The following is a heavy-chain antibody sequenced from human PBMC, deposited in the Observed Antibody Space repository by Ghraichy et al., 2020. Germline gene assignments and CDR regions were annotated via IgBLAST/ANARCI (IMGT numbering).Heavy chain of an antibody. D-gene: IGHD5-18*01. CDR3: ARDGMDTVAVDAFDI. CDR1: GFTFSSYA. CDR2: ISYDGSNK. V-gene: IGHV3-30-3*01. Sequence: GGSLRLSCAASGFTFSSYAIHWVRQAPGKGLEWVAVISYDGSNKYYADSVKGRFTISRDNSKNTLYLQMNSLRAEDTAVYYCARDGMDTVAVDAFDIWGQGTMVTVSS. J-gene: IGHJ3*02.